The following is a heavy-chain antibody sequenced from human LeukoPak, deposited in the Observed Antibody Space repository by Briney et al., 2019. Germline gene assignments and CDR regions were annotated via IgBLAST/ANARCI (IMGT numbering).Heavy chain of an antibody. V-gene: IGHV4-61*02. J-gene: IGHJ4*02. CDR2: VYTSGAT. Sequence: SETLSLTCKVSGGSINRGNYYWSWIRQTAGKRLEFIGRVYTSGATSYNPSLKSRVSITMDTSKNQLSLKLSSVTAADTAVYYCAAMIGYFDYWGQGTLVTVSS. CDR3: AAMIGYFDY. CDR1: GGSINRGNYY. D-gene: IGHD3-22*01.